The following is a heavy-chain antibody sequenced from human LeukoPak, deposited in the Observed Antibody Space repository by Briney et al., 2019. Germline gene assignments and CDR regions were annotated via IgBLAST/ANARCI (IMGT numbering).Heavy chain of an antibody. D-gene: IGHD3-3*01. CDR3: ARVSAYYDFWSGYYMDDAFDI. V-gene: IGHV4-4*07. CDR1: GGSISSYY. CDR2: IYTSGST. Sequence: SETLSLTCTVSGGSISSYYWSWIRQPAGKGLEWIGRIYTSGSTNYNPSLKSRVTMSVDTSKNQFSLKLSSVTAADTAVYYCARVSAYYDFWSGYYMDDAFDIWGQGTMVTVSS. J-gene: IGHJ3*02.